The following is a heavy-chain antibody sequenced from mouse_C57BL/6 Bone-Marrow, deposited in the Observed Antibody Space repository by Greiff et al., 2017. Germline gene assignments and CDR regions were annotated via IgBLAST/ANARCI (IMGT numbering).Heavy chain of an antibody. CDR3: ARNRKGFAY. Sequence: QVQLKESGPGLVQPSQSLSITCTVSGFSLTSYGVHWVRQSPGKGLEWLGVIWSGGSTDYNAAFISRLSISKDNSTSQVFFKMNSLQADDTAIYYCARNRKGFAYWGQGTLVTVSA. J-gene: IGHJ3*01. CDR2: IWSGGST. CDR1: GFSLTSYG. V-gene: IGHV2-2*01.